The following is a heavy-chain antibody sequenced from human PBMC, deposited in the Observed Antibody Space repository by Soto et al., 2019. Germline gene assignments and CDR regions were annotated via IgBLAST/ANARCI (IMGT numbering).Heavy chain of an antibody. CDR1: GYTFTGYY. D-gene: IGHD6-13*01. V-gene: IGHV1-2*02. CDR2: INPNSGGT. CDR3: ARAIAAAGDNDY. J-gene: IGHJ4*02. Sequence: ASVKGSCKASGYTFTGYYMHWVRQAPGQGLEWMGWINPNSGGTDYAQKFQGRATMTRDTSISTAYMELSRLRSDDTAVYYCARAIAAAGDNDYWGQGTLVTVSS.